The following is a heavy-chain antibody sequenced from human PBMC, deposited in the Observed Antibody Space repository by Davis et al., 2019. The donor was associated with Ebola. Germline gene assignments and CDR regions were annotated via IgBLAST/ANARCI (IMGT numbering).Heavy chain of an antibody. CDR2: IKQDGSEK. D-gene: IGHD1-26*01. Sequence: GGSLRLSCAASGFTFSSYWMHWVRQAPGKGLEWVANIKQDGSEKYYVDSVKGRFTISRDNAKNTLYLQMNNLRVEDTAVYYCATLPGYYWGQGTLVTVSS. CDR1: GFTFSSYW. CDR3: ATLPGYY. J-gene: IGHJ4*02. V-gene: IGHV3-7*01.